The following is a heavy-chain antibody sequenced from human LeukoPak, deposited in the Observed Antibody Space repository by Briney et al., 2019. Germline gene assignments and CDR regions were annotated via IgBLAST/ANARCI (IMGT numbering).Heavy chain of an antibody. V-gene: IGHV3-48*04. J-gene: IGHJ3*02. CDR2: ISSSGSTI. CDR3: ARDQYCSSTSCYDAFDI. CDR1: GFTFSSYS. Sequence: GGSLRLSCAASGFTFSSYSMNWIRQAPGKGLEWVSYISSSGSTIYYADSVKGRFTISRDNAKNSLYLQMNSLRAEVTAVYYCARDQYCSSTSCYDAFDIWGQGTMVTVSS. D-gene: IGHD2-2*01.